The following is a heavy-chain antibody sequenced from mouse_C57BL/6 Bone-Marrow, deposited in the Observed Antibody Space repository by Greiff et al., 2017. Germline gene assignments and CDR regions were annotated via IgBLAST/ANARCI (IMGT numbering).Heavy chain of an antibody. Sequence: QVQLQQPGAELVKPGASVKVSCKASGYTFTRYWMHWVKQRPGQGLEWIGRIHPSDSDTNYNQKFKGKATLTVDKSSSTSYKQLSSLTSEDSAVYYCATVVAPAYAMDYWGQGTSVTVSS. J-gene: IGHJ4*01. V-gene: IGHV1-74*01. D-gene: IGHD1-1*01. CDR1: GYTFTRYW. CDR3: ATVVAPAYAMDY. CDR2: IHPSDSDT.